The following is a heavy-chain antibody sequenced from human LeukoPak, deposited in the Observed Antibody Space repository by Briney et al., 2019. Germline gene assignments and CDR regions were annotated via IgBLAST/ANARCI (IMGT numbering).Heavy chain of an antibody. CDR1: GYMFTDYY. D-gene: IGHD4-11*01. CDR2: IKAESGRT. V-gene: IGHV1-2*02. Sequence: GASVKVSCKASGYMFTDYYLHWVRQAPGQGLEWMGWIKAESGRTHYAQKFQGRVTMTRDTSISTAYMELSRLRSDDTAVYYCARDSYSRGYYYYYYMDVWGKGTTVTVSS. CDR3: ARDSYSRGYYYYYYMDV. J-gene: IGHJ6*03.